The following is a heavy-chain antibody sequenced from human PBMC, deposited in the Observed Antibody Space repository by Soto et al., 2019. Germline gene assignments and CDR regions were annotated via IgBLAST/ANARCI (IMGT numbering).Heavy chain of an antibody. CDR3: ARGGQQWLVGYFDL. CDR2: ISYDGSNK. CDR1: GFTFSSSA. Sequence: QVQLVESGGGVVQPGRSLRLSCAASGFTFSSSAMHWVRQAPGKGLEWVAVISYDGSNKYYADSVKGRFTISRDNSKNTLYLQMNSLRAEDTAVYYCARGGQQWLVGYFDLWGRGTLVTVSS. J-gene: IGHJ2*01. D-gene: IGHD6-19*01. V-gene: IGHV3-30-3*01.